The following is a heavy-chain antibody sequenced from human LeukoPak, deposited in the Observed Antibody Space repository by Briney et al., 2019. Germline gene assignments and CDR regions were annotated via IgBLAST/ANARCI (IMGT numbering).Heavy chain of an antibody. CDR1: GGSFSGYY. V-gene: IGHV4-34*01. J-gene: IGHJ4*02. Sequence: SETLSLTCAVYGGSFSGYYWSWIRQPPGKGLEWIGEINHSGSTNYNPSLKSRVTISVDTSKNQFSLKLSSVTAADTAVYYCASMISSGSHYFDYWGQGTLVTVSS. CDR2: INHSGST. CDR3: ASMISSGSHYFDY. D-gene: IGHD3-22*01.